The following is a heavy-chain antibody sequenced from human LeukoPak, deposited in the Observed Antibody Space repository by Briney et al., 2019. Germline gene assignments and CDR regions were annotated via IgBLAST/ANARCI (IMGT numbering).Heavy chain of an antibody. Sequence: GGSLRLSCAASGFTFSSYGMHWVRQAPGKGLEWVAVISYDGSNKYYADSVKGRFTISRDNSKNSLYLQMDSPRAEDTDLYYCANLWFGDSNPYYLDYWGQGTLVTVSS. CDR3: ANLWFGDSNPYYLDY. V-gene: IGHV3-30*18. CDR1: GFTFSSYG. D-gene: IGHD3-10*01. CDR2: ISYDGSNK. J-gene: IGHJ4*02.